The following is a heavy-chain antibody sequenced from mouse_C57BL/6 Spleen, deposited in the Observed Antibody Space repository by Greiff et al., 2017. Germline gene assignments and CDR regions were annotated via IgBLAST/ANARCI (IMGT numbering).Heavy chain of an antibody. D-gene: IGHD1-1*01. CDR2: ILPSIGRT. J-gene: IGHJ1*03. Sequence: VKLQESGSELRSPGSSVKLSCKDFDSEVFPIAYMSWVRQKPGHGFEWIGGILPSIGRTIYGEKFEDKATLDADTLSNTAYLELNSLTSEDSAIYYCARLPVVSYWYFDVWGTGTTVTVSS. CDR3: ARLPVVSYWYFDV. V-gene: IGHV15-2*01. CDR1: DSEVFPIAY.